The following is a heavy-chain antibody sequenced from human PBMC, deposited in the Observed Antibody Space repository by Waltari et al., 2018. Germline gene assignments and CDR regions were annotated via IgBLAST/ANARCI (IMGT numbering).Heavy chain of an antibody. CDR3: AGDSSRWPDYYYGMDV. Sequence: VHLVESGGGLVPPGGSLCLSCPASGFTLWGFDMNWVRQAPGKGLEWSSYISRSASTIYYADSVKGRFIISRNNAKNSLYLQRNSQGAEDTAVDYCAGDSSRWPDYYYGMDVWGQGTTVTVSS. CDR2: ISRSASTI. CDR1: GFTLWGFD. V-gene: IGHV3-48*03. D-gene: IGHD6-13*01. J-gene: IGHJ6*02.